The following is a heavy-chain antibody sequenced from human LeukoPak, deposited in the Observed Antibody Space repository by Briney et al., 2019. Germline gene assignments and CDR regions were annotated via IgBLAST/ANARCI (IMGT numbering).Heavy chain of an antibody. D-gene: IGHD3-10*01. J-gene: IGHJ3*02. CDR1: GYSISRGYS. V-gene: IGHV4-38-2*02. CDR3: AKSNGYGLVDI. Sequence: SETLSLTCTVSGYSISRGYSWGWIRQPPGKGLEWIGNSGSTYYSPSLKSRVTISLDTSRNQFSLKLTSVTAADTAVYYCAKSNGYGLVDIWGQGTMVTVSS. CDR2: SGST.